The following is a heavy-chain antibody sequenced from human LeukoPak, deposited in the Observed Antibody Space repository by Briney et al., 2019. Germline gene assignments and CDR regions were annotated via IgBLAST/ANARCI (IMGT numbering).Heavy chain of an antibody. J-gene: IGHJ6*02. CDR1: GFTFSSYW. Sequence: GGSLRLSCAASGFTFSSYWMSWVRQAPGKGPEWVANIKQDGSEKYYVDSVKGRFTISRDNAKNSLYLQMSSLRAEDTAVYYCARDKGIAARPFSWDYYYYGMDVWGQGTTVTVSS. V-gene: IGHV3-7*01. CDR3: ARDKGIAARPFSWDYYYYGMDV. D-gene: IGHD6-6*01. CDR2: IKQDGSEK.